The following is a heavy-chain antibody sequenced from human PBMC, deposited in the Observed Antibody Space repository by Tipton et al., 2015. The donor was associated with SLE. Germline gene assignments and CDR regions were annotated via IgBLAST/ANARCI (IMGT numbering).Heavy chain of an antibody. CDR2: NCDSGLT. CDR3: AREHDYSYGDWFDP. Sequence: TLSLTCTVSGGSISSYYWSWIRQPPGKGLEWIGYNCDSGLTNYSPSLKSRVTISVETSKNQFSLKLNSVTAADTAVYYCAREHDYSYGDWFDPWGQGTLVTVSS. V-gene: IGHV4-59*12. J-gene: IGHJ5*02. CDR1: GGSISSYY. D-gene: IGHD4-11*01.